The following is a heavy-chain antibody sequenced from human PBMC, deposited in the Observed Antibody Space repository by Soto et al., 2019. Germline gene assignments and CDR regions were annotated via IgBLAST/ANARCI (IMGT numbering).Heavy chain of an antibody. CDR1: GGSFTAYY. CDR3: ARELLLWFGTTGAFDI. V-gene: IGHV4-34*01. D-gene: IGHD3-10*01. J-gene: IGHJ3*02. CDR2: INHYGTT. Sequence: SETLSLTCAVSGGSFTAYYWNWIRQPPGKGLEWIGEINHYGTTNYNPSLKSRVTISIDTSKNQFSLKLSSVTAADTAVYYCARELLLWFGTTGAFDIWGQGTMVTVSS.